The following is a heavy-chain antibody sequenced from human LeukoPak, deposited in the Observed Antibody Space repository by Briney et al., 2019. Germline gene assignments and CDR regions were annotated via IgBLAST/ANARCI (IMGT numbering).Heavy chain of an antibody. CDR3: ARRNDILTGYVFDY. CDR1: VGSISSSNYY. Sequence: LESLSLTCTVSVGSISSSNYYWGWIRLPPREGLESIGSINYSRSTYYNPSLKSRVTISVDTSKIQCSLKLSSVTAADTAVYYCARRNDILTGYVFDYWGQGTLVSVTS. CDR2: INYSRST. J-gene: IGHJ4*02. V-gene: IGHV4-39*01. D-gene: IGHD3-9*01.